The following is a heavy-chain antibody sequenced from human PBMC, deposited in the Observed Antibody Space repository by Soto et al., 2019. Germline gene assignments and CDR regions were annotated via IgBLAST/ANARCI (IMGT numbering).Heavy chain of an antibody. V-gene: IGHV5-51*01. CDR2: IYPEDSET. CDR1: GYSFTNYW. Sequence: GESLKISCKGSGYSFTNYWIGWVRQMPGQDLEWIGIIYPEDSETRYSPSFQGLVTISVVKSISTAYLQWNSLLASDTVSYYITKVAERTVQRFLDLVCVHWGQGTPVTVSS. J-gene: IGHJ4*02. D-gene: IGHD3-9*01. CDR3: TKVAERTVQRFLDLVCVH.